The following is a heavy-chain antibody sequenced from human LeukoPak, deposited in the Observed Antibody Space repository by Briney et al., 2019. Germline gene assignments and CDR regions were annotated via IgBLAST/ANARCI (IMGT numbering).Heavy chain of an antibody. CDR1: GFTFGDYA. Sequence: GGSLRLSCTASGFTFGDYAMSWVRQAPGKGLEWVGFIRSKAYGGTTEYAASVKGRFTISRDDSKSIAYLQMNSLKTEDTAVYYCTRDNHLWFGELSIDAFDIWGQGTMVTVSS. V-gene: IGHV3-49*04. CDR2: IRSKAYGGTT. CDR3: TRDNHLWFGELSIDAFDI. D-gene: IGHD3-10*01. J-gene: IGHJ3*02.